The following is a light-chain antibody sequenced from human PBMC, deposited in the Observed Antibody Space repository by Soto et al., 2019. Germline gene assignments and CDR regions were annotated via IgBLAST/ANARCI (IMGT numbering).Light chain of an antibody. J-gene: IGKJ2*01. CDR2: DAS. Sequence: DIQMTQSPSTLSASVGDRVTITCRASQSISSWLAWYQQKPGKAPKLLIYDASSLESGVPSRFSGSASGTEFTLTISSLQPDDFATYYCEQYNNYSPYTFGQGTKLEIK. CDR1: QSISSW. CDR3: EQYNNYSPYT. V-gene: IGKV1-5*01.